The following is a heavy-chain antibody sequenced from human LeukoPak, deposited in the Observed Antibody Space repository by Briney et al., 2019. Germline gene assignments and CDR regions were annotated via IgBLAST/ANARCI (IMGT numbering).Heavy chain of an antibody. V-gene: IGHV3-23*01. CDR3: AKVGRATITMVRGGPFDP. CDR2: ISGSGGST. J-gene: IGHJ5*02. CDR1: GFTFSSYA. Sequence: GGSLRLSCAASGFTFSSYAMSWVRQAPGKGLEWVSAISGSGGSTYYADSVKGRFTISRDTSKNTLYLQMNSLRAEDTAVYYCAKVGRATITMVRGGPFDPWGQGTLVTVSS. D-gene: IGHD3-10*01.